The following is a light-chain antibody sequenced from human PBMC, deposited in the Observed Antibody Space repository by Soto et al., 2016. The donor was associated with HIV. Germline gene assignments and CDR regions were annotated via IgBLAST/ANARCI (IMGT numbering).Light chain of an antibody. CDR2: KAS. CDR3: QQYYSAGLT. Sequence: DIQMTQSPSTLSASVGDRVTITCRASQDITTWLAWYQQKPGKPPNLLIYKASNLQNGVPSRFSGSGSGTEFTLSINSLQPDDFATYYCQQYYSAGLTFGGGTKVEIK. V-gene: IGKV1-5*03. J-gene: IGKJ4*01. CDR1: QDITTW.